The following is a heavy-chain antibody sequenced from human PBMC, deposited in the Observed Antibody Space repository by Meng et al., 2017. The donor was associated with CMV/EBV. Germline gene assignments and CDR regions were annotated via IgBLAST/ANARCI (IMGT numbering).Heavy chain of an antibody. CDR1: GDSISSSNW. CDR2: ISHSGNA. V-gene: IGHV4-4*02. D-gene: IGHD2-2*01. J-gene: IGHJ4*02. CDR3: ARVYCSTTSCQYFDY. Sequence: GSLRLSCAVSGDSISSSNWWSWVRQPPEKGLEFVGEISHSGNANYNPSVKSRVTISVDKSKNQFSLRLSSVTAADTAVYYCARVYCSTTSCQYFDYWGQGTLVTVSS.